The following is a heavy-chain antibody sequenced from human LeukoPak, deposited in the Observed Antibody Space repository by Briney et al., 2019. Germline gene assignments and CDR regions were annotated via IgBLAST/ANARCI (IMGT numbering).Heavy chain of an antibody. V-gene: IGHV4-38-2*02. Sequence: SETLSLTCAVSGYSISSGYYWGWIRPPPGKGLEWIGSIYHSGSTLYNPSLKSRVTISVDTSKTQSSLNLSSVTAADTAVYYCARDTGSSSGGGSGMDVWGKGTTVTVSS. CDR2: IYHSGST. CDR3: ARDTGSSSGGGSGMDV. J-gene: IGHJ6*04. D-gene: IGHD6-13*01. CDR1: GYSISSGYY.